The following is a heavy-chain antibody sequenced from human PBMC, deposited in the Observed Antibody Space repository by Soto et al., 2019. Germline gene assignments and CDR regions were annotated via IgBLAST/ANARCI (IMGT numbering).Heavy chain of an antibody. D-gene: IGHD3-16*01. CDR1: GGSISSYY. CDR2: IYYSGST. J-gene: IGHJ4*02. V-gene: IGHV4-59*01. CDR3: ARVYDYVWGLDY. Sequence: PSETLSLTCTVSGGSISSYYWSWIRQPPGKGLEWIGYIYYSGSTNYNPSLKSRVTISVDTSKNQLSLKLSSVTAADTAVYYCARVYDYVWGLDYWGQGTLVTAPQ.